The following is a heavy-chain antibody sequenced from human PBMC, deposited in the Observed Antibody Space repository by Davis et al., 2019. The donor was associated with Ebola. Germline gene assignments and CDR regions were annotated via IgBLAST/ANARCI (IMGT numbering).Heavy chain of an antibody. CDR3: VEGRSSNSNLAN. CDR2: INHSGST. V-gene: IGHV4-34*01. J-gene: IGHJ4*02. CDR1: GRSFRRYY. Sequence: TLSLLRAVYGRSFRRYYRSWIRHPPGKGLEWSGEINHSGSTNYNPSLKSRVTISVDTSKNQFSLKLSSVTAAYTAVYYCVEGRSSNSNLANWGQGTLVTVSS. D-gene: IGHD4-11*01.